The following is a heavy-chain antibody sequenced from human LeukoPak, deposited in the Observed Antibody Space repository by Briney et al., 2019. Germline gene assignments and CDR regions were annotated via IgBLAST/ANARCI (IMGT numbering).Heavy chain of an antibody. V-gene: IGHV4-38-2*01. J-gene: IGHJ4*02. Sequence: PSETLSLTCAVSGYSISSGYYWGWIRQPPGKGLEWIGSIYHSGSTYYNPSLKSRVTISVDTSKNQFSLKLSSVTAADTAVYYCARSAAGRFDYWGQGTLVTVSS. CDR3: ARSAAGRFDY. D-gene: IGHD6-13*01. CDR2: IYHSGST. CDR1: GYSISSGYY.